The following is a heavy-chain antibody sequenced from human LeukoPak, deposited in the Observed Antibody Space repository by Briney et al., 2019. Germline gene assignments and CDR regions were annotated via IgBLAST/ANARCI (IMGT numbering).Heavy chain of an antibody. CDR3: ARHNRVYAIKQRYFQH. Sequence: PSETLSLTCAVYGGSFSGYYWSWIRQPPGKGLEWIGEINHSGSTNYNPSLKSRVTISVDTSKNQFSLKLSSVTAADTAVYYCARHNRVYAIKQRYFQHWGQGTLVTVSS. V-gene: IGHV4-34*01. D-gene: IGHD2-8*01. J-gene: IGHJ1*01. CDR2: INHSGST. CDR1: GGSFSGYY.